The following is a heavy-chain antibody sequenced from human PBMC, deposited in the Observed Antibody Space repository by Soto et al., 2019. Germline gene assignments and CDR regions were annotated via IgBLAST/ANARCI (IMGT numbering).Heavy chain of an antibody. CDR2: IRSKADGGTT. J-gene: IGHJ4*02. CDR1: GFTFGDYA. Sequence: GGSLRLSCTASGFTFGDYAMSWFRQAPGKGLEWVGFIRSKADGGTTGYAASVKGRFTISRDDSKSIAYLQMNSLKTEDTAVYYCTRSPGLLWFGELPDYWGQGTLGTVSS. V-gene: IGHV3-49*03. D-gene: IGHD3-10*01. CDR3: TRSPGLLWFGELPDY.